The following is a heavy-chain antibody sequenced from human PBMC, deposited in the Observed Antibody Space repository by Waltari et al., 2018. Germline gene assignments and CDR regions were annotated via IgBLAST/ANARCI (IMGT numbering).Heavy chain of an antibody. D-gene: IGHD2-2*01. CDR3: ARGDCRSTSCYSLES. Sequence: QVHLVESGGGVVQSGKSLRLSCAASGFTIKDFAMHWVRQAPGQGLEWVSVISSDGTNKDYADSVKGRFIISRDNSGSTLYLQMNSLRPQDTAIYYCARGDCRSTSCYSLESWGHGTLVTVS. CDR2: ISSDGTNK. J-gene: IGHJ1*01. V-gene: IGHV3-30*01. CDR1: GFTIKDFA.